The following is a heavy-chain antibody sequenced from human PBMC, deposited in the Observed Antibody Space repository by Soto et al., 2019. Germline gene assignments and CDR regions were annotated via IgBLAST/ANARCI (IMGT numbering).Heavy chain of an antibody. CDR3: GRSGTLARY. V-gene: IGHV1-18*01. CDR2: ISAYDGNT. CDR1: GYTFTSYA. J-gene: IGHJ4*02. D-gene: IGHD3-10*01. Sequence: QVQLVQSGAEVKRPGASVKVSCKASGYTFTSYAISWVRQAPGQGLEWMGRISAYDGNTNYAQKPQGRVTMTTDTSPTSAYMELRSLRSEETAVYYCGRSGTLARYWGSGPLVRVSS.